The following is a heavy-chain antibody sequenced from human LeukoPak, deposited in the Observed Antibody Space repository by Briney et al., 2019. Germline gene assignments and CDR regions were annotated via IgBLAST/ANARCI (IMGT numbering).Heavy chain of an antibody. V-gene: IGHV5-51*01. CDR3: ALVALGHGMGD. CDR1: GYSFTSYR. CDR2: IYPGDSDN. D-gene: IGHD2-21*01. J-gene: IGHJ6*02. Sequence: ESLIRPRRGSGYSFTSYRMAWVRQMPGKGLEWMGIIYPGDSDNRYSPSFQGQVTLSAEKSLSPANLQGSSLKASDTAMYYCALVALGHGMGDWGHGTTVVVFS.